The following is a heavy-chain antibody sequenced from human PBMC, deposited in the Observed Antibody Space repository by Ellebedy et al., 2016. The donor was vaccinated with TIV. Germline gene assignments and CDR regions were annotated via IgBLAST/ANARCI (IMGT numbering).Heavy chain of an antibody. D-gene: IGHD4-17*01. Sequence: PGGSLRLSCAAFGFTFSGYEMTWVRQAPGKGLEWVSYISSSGGSTIYADSVKGRFTISRDNAKNSLFLQMNSLRAEDSAVYYCAREGGDYDPLDYWGQGTLATVSS. CDR2: ISSSGGST. V-gene: IGHV3-48*03. CDR1: GFTFSGYE. J-gene: IGHJ4*02. CDR3: AREGGDYDPLDY.